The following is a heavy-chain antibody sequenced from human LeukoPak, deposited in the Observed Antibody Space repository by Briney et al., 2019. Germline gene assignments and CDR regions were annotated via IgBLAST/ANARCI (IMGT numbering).Heavy chain of an antibody. J-gene: IGHJ4*02. CDR1: GFTFSSYA. V-gene: IGHV3-23*01. Sequence: GGSLRLSCAASGFTFSSYAMSWVRQAPGKGLEWVSAISGSGGSTYYADSVKGRFTISRDNSKNTLYLQMNSLRAEDTAVYYCVKAPRYSSRYFDYWGQGTLVTVSS. D-gene: IGHD6-13*01. CDR2: ISGSGGST. CDR3: VKAPRYSSRYFDY.